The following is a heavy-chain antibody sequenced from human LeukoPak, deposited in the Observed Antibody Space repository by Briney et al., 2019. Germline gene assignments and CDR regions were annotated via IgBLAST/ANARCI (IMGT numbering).Heavy chain of an antibody. D-gene: IGHD3-9*01. Sequence: ASVKVSCKASGYTFTGYYMHWVRQAPGQGLEWMGWINPNSGGTNYAQKFQGRVTMTRDTSISTAYMELSRLRSDDTAVYYCARDKGGNFDWLFRGGVSEFDYWGQGTLVTVSS. CDR2: INPNSGGT. J-gene: IGHJ4*02. CDR1: GYTFTGYY. V-gene: IGHV1-2*02. CDR3: ARDKGGNFDWLFRGGVSEFDY.